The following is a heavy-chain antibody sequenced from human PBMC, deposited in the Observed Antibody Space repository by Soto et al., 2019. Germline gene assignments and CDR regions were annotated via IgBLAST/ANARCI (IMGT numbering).Heavy chain of an antibody. CDR2: IYSGGST. CDR1: GFTVSSNY. J-gene: IGHJ4*02. Sequence: ESGGGLVQPGGSLRLSCAASGFTVSSNYMSWVRQAPGKGLEWVSVIYSGGSTNYADSVKGRFTISRDNSKNTLYLQMTSLRAEDTAVYYCGTGDLDYWGQGTLVTVSS. D-gene: IGHD7-27*01. CDR3: GTGDLDY. V-gene: IGHV3-66*01.